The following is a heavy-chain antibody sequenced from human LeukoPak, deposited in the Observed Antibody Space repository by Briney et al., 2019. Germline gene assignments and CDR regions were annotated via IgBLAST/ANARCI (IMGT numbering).Heavy chain of an antibody. CDR1: GGSISSYY. V-gene: IGHV4-59*08. J-gene: IGHJ4*02. CDR2: IYYSGST. CDR3: ARRMGYYDSSGYWGN. D-gene: IGHD3-22*01. Sequence: SETLSLTCTVSGGSISSYYWSWIRQPPGKGLEWIGYIYYSGSTNYNPSLKSRVTISVDTSKNQFSLKLSSVTAADTAVYYCARRMGYYDSSGYWGNWGQGTLVTVSS.